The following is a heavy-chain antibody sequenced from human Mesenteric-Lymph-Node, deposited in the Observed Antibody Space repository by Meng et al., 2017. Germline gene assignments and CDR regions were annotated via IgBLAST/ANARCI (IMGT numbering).Heavy chain of an antibody. V-gene: IGHV4-61*01. J-gene: IGHJ4*02. D-gene: IGHD3-22*01. CDR2: IPDFGSP. CDR1: DQSVRRSQYY. CDR3: ARRPRYYYDSSGYYEIYFDY. Sequence: SETLSLTCSVSDQSVRRSQYYWSWIRQPPGKGLEWLGYIPDFGSPIYNAALKGRVTISLDTSRAQFSMKLSSMTAADTAVYYCARRPRYYYDSSGYYEIYFDYWGQGTLVTVSS.